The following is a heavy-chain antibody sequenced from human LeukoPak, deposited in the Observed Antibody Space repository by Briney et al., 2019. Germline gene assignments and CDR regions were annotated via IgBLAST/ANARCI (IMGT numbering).Heavy chain of an antibody. J-gene: IGHJ4*02. CDR2: IYPGDSDT. Sequence: GESLKISRKGSGYSFTSYWIGWVRQMPGKGLEWMGIIYPGDSDTRYSPSFQGQVTISADKSISTAYLQWSSLKASDTAMYYCAVLAYGDYVGGYFDYWGQGTLVTVSS. CDR3: AVLAYGDYVGGYFDY. CDR1: GYSFTSYW. V-gene: IGHV5-51*01. D-gene: IGHD4-17*01.